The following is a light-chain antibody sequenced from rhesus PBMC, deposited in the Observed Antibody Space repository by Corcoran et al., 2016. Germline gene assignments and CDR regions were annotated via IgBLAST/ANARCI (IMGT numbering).Light chain of an antibody. Sequence: DIQMTQSPSSLSASVGDTVTITCRASQGISSYLDWFQQKPGKAPKLLIYAASSLESGVPSRFSGSGSGTECTLTISSLQPEDFAAYYCLQHNSYPPTFGGGTKVEIK. J-gene: IGKJ4*01. CDR2: AAS. CDR3: LQHNSYPPT. CDR1: QGISSY. V-gene: IGKV1-28*01.